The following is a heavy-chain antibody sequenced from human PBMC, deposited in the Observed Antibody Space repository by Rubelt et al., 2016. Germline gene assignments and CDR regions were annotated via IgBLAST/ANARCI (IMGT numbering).Heavy chain of an antibody. V-gene: IGHV3-21*01. J-gene: IGHJ6*02. CDR3: AKGPSLDDFWSTNYYYYGMDV. CDR2: ISSSSSYI. D-gene: IGHD3-3*01. Sequence: EVQMVESGGGLVKPGGSLRLPCAASGFTFSSYTMNWVRQAPGKVLEWVSSISSSSSYIYYADSVQGLFTISRENAKNSLYLQMNSLRAEDTAVYYCAKGPSLDDFWSTNYYYYGMDVWGQGTTVTVSS. CDR1: GFTFSSYT.